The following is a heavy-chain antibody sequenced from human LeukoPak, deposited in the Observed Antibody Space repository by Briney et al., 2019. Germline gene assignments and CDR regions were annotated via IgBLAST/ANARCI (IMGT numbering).Heavy chain of an antibody. CDR2: ISAYNGNT. V-gene: IGHV1-18*01. J-gene: IGHJ4*02. D-gene: IGHD4-17*01. CDR3: ARTMTTVDY. CDR1: GYSFTSDG. Sequence: GASVKVSCTASGYSFTSDGINWVRQAPGQGLEWMGWISAYNGNTNYAQKLQGRVTMTTDTSTSTAYMELRSLRSDDTAVYYCARTMTTVDYWGQGTLVTVSS.